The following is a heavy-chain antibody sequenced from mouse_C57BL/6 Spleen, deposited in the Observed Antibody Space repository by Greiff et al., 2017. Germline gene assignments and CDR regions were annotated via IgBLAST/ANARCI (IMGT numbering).Heavy chain of an antibody. CDR2: IDPETGGT. J-gene: IGHJ1*03. Sequence: QVQLKQSGAELVRPGASVTLSCKASGYTFTDYEMHWVKQTPVHGLEWIGAIDPETGGTAYNQKFKGKAILTADKASSTAYMELRSLTSEDSAVYSWTKGYYYCTRYSSYWYFDVWGTGTTVTVSS. CDR3: TKGYYYCTRYSSYWYFDV. D-gene: IGHD1-1*01. V-gene: IGHV1-15*01. CDR1: GYTFTDYE.